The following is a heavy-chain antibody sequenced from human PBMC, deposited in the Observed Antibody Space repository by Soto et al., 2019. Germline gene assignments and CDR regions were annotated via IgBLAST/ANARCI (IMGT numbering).Heavy chain of an antibody. CDR3: ARDPAPTVTTLGHGLNV. CDR2: TIPVFDTA. CDR1: GGSFRRHG. J-gene: IGHJ6*02. D-gene: IGHD4-17*01. V-gene: IGHV1-69*13. Sequence: SVKVSCKASGGSFRRHGISWVRQAPGQGLEWMGGTIPVFDTANYAQKFQGRLTVSADESTNTAYMDLSSLTSEDPAVYYCARDPAPTVTTLGHGLNVWGQGTTVTVSS.